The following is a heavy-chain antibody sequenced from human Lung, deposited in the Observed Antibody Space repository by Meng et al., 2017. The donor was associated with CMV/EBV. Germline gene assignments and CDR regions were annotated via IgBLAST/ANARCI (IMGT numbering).Heavy chain of an antibody. Sequence: ESXKISXAASGFTFSAYWMYWVRRAPGKGLVWVSRINSDGSSTSYADSVKGRFTISRDNAKNTLYLQMNSLRAEDTAVYYCARGEDIVVENWFDPWGQGTLVTVSS. V-gene: IGHV3-74*01. CDR3: ARGEDIVVENWFDP. CDR2: INSDGSST. CDR1: GFTFSAYW. J-gene: IGHJ5*02. D-gene: IGHD2-15*01.